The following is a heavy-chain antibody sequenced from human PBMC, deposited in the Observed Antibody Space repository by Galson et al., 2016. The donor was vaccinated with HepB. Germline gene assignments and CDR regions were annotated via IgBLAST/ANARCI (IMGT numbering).Heavy chain of an antibody. J-gene: IGHJ4*02. CDR3: AKDKKDHWWYLDY. Sequence: SLRLSCAASGFTFSSYAMNWVRQAPGKGLEWVSGISGSGGSTYYADSVKGRFTISRDNSKNTLYLQINSLRAEDTAVYYCAKDKKDHWWYLDYWGQGALVTVSS. D-gene: IGHD2-15*01. CDR2: ISGSGGST. CDR1: GFTFSSYA. V-gene: IGHV3-23*01.